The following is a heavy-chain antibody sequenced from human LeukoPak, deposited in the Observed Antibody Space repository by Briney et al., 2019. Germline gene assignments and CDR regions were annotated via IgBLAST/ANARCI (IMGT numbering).Heavy chain of an antibody. CDR3: ARLGQLAYYYYGMDA. D-gene: IGHD6-6*01. V-gene: IGHV3-66*04. J-gene: IGHJ6*02. CDR1: GFTVSSNY. CDR2: IYSGGST. Sequence: GGSLRLSCAASGFTVSSNYMSWVRQAPGKGLEWVSVIYSGGSTYYADSVEGRFTISRDNSKNTLYLQMNSLRAEDTAVYYCARLGQLAYYYYGMDAWGQGTTVTVSS.